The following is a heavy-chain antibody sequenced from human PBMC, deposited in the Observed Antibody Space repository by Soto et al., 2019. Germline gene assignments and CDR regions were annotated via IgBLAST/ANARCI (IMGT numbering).Heavy chain of an antibody. CDR3: ARDPRVVGDYYYGEQQLVYYYYYYMDV. CDR1: GYTFTSYY. Sequence: GASVKVSCKASGYTFTSYYMHWVRQAPGQGLEWMGIINPSGGSTSYAQKSQGRVTMTRDTSTSTVYMELSSLRSEDTAVYYCARDPRVVGDYYYGEQQLVYYYYYYMDVGGKGTTVTVSS. V-gene: IGHV1-46*03. CDR2: INPSGGST. D-gene: IGHD6-13*01. J-gene: IGHJ6*03.